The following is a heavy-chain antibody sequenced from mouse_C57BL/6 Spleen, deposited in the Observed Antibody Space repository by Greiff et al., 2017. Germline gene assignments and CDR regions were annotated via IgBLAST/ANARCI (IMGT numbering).Heavy chain of an antibody. CDR1: GFTFSEYG. V-gene: IGHV5-17*01. J-gene: IGHJ2*01. Sequence: EVMLVESGGGLVKPGGSLKLSCAASGFTFSEYGMHWVRQAPEKGLEWVAYISSGSSTIYYADTVKGRFTISRDNAKNTLFLQMTSLRSEDTAMYYCARGGTVVAYPNFDYWGQGTTLTVSS. CDR2: ISSGSSTI. CDR3: ARGGTVVAYPNFDY. D-gene: IGHD1-1*01.